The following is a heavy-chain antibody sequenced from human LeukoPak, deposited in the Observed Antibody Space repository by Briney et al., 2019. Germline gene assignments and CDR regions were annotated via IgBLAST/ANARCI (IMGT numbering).Heavy chain of an antibody. CDR1: GFTFSSYA. V-gene: IGHV3-23*01. Sequence: GGSLRLSCAASGFTFSSYAMSWVRQAPGKGLEWVSGIIAEFDTTYYADSVRGRFTISRDHSTNTLYLQMNRLRAEDTAMYYCAKDGTRTRYNWFDSWGQGTLVTAS. J-gene: IGHJ5*01. D-gene: IGHD1-1*01. CDR3: AKDGTRTRYNWFDS. CDR2: IIAEFDTT.